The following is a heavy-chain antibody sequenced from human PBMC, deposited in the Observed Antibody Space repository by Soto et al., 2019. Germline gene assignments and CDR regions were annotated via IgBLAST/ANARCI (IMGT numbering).Heavy chain of an antibody. D-gene: IGHD2-15*01. CDR2: INPNGGST. J-gene: IGHJ4*01. CDR1: GYTFTTYY. Sequence: QVQLVQSGAEVKRSGASVKVSCKASGYTFTTYYMHWVRQAAVQGLEWLGIINPNGGSTTYAQKFQGSVTMTRDTSTMTVYLELSSLRSEDTAVYYCAGAVYCSGGTCFKGNCDYWSKGTLVTVS. V-gene: IGHV1-46*01. CDR3: AGAVYCSGGTCFKGNCDY.